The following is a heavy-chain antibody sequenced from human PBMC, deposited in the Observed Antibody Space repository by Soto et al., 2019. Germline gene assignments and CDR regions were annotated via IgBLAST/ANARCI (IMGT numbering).Heavy chain of an antibody. CDR3: ARQRGRYITNWGSGRPDNWFDP. Sequence: VQLVQSGAEVKKPGASVTVSCKTSGYTFTTYSVHWVRQAPGQSLEWMGWIKTDSGQAKYAQRFQGRVIITRDTSATTVYMELNNLKSEDTAMYYCARQRGRYITNWGSGRPDNWFDPSGQGTLVIVSS. J-gene: IGHJ5*02. CDR1: GYTFTTYS. CDR2: IKTDSGQA. V-gene: IGHV1-3*04. D-gene: IGHD7-27*01.